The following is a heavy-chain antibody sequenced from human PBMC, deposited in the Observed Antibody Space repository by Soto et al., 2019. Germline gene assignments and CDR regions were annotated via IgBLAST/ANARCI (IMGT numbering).Heavy chain of an antibody. V-gene: IGHV3-7*01. CDR3: ARENYFDY. J-gene: IGHJ4*02. CDR2: IKPDGSDK. CDR1: GFTFHNYW. Sequence: EVQLVESGGGLVQPGGSLRLSSAASGFTFHNYWMGWVRQTPDKGLEWVANIKPDGSDKYYVDSVKGRFTISRDNAKNSLYLQMNSLRAEDTAVYYCARENYFDYWGQGTLVTVSS.